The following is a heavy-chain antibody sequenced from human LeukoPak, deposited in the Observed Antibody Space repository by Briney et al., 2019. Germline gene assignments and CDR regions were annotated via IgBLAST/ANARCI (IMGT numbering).Heavy chain of an antibody. D-gene: IGHD2-15*01. CDR2: ISSSSNTT. V-gene: IGHV3-48*02. CDR1: GFTFSSYG. Sequence: GGSLRLSCADSGFTFSSYGMNWVRQAPGKGLEWISYISSSSNTTYYADSVKGRFTISRDNGKSSLYLQMNSLRDEDTAVYYCAREGYCSGGTCGFFDPWGQGTLVTVSS. J-gene: IGHJ5*02. CDR3: AREGYCSGGTCGFFDP.